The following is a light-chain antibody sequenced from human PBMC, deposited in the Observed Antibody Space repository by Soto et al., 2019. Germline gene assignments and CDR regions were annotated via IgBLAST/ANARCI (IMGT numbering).Light chain of an antibody. Sequence: DIQMTQSPSTLSASVGDRVTITCRASQSISSWLAWYQQKPGKAPKLLIYKASSLESGVPSRFSGSGSGTEFTLTISSLQPYEFATYYCQQYNSYPYTFGQGTKLEIK. CDR1: QSISSW. CDR2: KAS. J-gene: IGKJ2*01. V-gene: IGKV1-5*03. CDR3: QQYNSYPYT.